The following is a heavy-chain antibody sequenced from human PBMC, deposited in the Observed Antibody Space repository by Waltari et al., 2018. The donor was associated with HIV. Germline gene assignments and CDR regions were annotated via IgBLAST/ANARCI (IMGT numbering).Heavy chain of an antibody. D-gene: IGHD6-6*01. CDR1: GGSFSGYY. J-gene: IGHJ5*02. CDR2: INHSGST. Sequence: QLQQWGAGLLKPSETLSLTCAVYGGSFSGYYWSWLRQPPGKGLEWIGEINHSGSTNYNPSLKSRVTISVDTSKNQFSLRLSSVTAADTAVYYCARHEGGAARYNWFDPWGQGTLVTVSS. CDR3: ARHEGGAARYNWFDP. V-gene: IGHV4-34*01.